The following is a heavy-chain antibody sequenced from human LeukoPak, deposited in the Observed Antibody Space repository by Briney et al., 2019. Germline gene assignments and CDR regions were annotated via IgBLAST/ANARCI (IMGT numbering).Heavy chain of an antibody. V-gene: IGHV4-59*11. D-gene: IGHD3-22*01. Sequence: PSETLSLTCTVSGGSLSSHYWCWIRQPPGKGLEWIGYIYYSGSTNYNPSLKSRVTISVDTSKNQFSLKLSSVTAADTAVYNCARGGYYDSSGYYPDAFDIWGQGTMVTVSS. CDR1: GGSLSSHY. J-gene: IGHJ3*02. CDR2: IYYSGST. CDR3: ARGGYYDSSGYYPDAFDI.